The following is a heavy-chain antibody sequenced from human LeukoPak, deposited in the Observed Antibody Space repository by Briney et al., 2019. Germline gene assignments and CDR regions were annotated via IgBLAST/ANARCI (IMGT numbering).Heavy chain of an antibody. CDR3: ARRRIVATTDY. V-gene: IGHV4-39*01. J-gene: IGHJ4*02. Sequence: PSETLSLTCGVSGGSISSSGYYWAWIRQPAGTGLEWIGSISYTGTTYYNPSLKSRLTISADRSKNQFSLKLTSVTAADTAVYYCARRRIVATTDYWGQGTLVTVSS. CDR1: GGSISSSGYY. CDR2: ISYTGTT. D-gene: IGHD5-12*01.